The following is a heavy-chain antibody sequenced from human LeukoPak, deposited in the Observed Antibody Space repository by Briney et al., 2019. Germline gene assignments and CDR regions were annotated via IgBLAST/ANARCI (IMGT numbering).Heavy chain of an antibody. CDR1: GGSISSSSYY. D-gene: IGHD1-1*01. V-gene: IGHV4-39*07. Sequence: SETLSLTCAVSGGSISSSSYYWGWIRQPPGKGLEWIGSIYYSGSTYYNPSLKSRVTISEDTSKNQFSLKLSSVTAADTAVYYCARGLYNWNDVDPFDYWGQGTLVPVPS. J-gene: IGHJ4*02. CDR2: IYYSGST. CDR3: ARGLYNWNDVDPFDY.